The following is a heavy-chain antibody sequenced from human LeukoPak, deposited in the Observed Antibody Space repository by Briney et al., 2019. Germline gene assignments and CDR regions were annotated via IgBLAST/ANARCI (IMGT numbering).Heavy chain of an antibody. D-gene: IGHD3-10*01. CDR2: ISGSGGST. Sequence: GGSLRLSCAASGLTFSSYAMSWVRQAPGKGLEWVSSISGSGGSTYYADSVKGRFTISGDTSTNTLSLQMNSLRAEDTAVYYCAKARGITSSLSIDVWGQGTLVTVSS. V-gene: IGHV3-23*01. CDR1: GLTFSSYA. CDR3: AKARGITSSLSIDV. J-gene: IGHJ4*02.